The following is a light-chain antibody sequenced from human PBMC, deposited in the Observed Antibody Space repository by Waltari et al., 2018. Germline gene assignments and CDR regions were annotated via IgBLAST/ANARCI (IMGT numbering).Light chain of an antibody. J-gene: IGKJ4*01. V-gene: IGKV3-11*01. Sequence: DIVLTQSPATLSLSPGERATLPCRATQSVSSYLAWYQQIPGQAPRLLIYDASSRATGIPARFTGSGSETDFTLTISSLQPEDFAVYYCQQRSKWPLTFGGGTKVEIK. CDR2: DAS. CDR3: QQRSKWPLT. CDR1: QSVSSY.